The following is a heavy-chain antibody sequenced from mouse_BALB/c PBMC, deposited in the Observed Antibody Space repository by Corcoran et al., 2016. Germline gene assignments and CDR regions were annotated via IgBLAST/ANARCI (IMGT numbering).Heavy chain of an antibody. CDR3: AIGNYYFDY. D-gene: IGHD2-1*01. CDR2: ISYDGSN. Sequence: DVQLQESGPGLVKPSQSLSLTCSVTGYSITSGYYWNWIRQFPGNKLEWMGYISYDGSNNYNPSLKNRISITRDTSKNQFFLKLNSVTTEDTATYYCAIGNYYFDYWGQGTTLTVSS. J-gene: IGHJ2*01. V-gene: IGHV3-6*02. CDR1: GYSITSGYY.